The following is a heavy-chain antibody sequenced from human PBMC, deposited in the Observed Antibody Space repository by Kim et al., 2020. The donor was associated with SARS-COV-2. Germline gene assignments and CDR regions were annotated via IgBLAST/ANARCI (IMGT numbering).Heavy chain of an antibody. V-gene: IGHV5-51*01. CDR1: GYSFTSYW. Sequence: GESLKISCKGSGYSFTSYWIGWVRQMPGKGLEWMGIIYPGDSDTRYSPSFQGQVTISADKSISTAYLQWSSLKASDTAMYYCARGYCSGGSCYPLDYWGQATLVTVSS. CDR2: IYPGDSDT. CDR3: ARGYCSGGSCYPLDY. J-gene: IGHJ4*02. D-gene: IGHD2-15*01.